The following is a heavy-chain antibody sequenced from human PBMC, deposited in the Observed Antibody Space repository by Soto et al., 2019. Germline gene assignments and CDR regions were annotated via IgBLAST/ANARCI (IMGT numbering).Heavy chain of an antibody. J-gene: IGHJ4*02. CDR3: ARAPYCGGDCYPDNEPFDY. CDR2: IIPILGIA. CDR1: GGTFSSYT. Sequence: QVQLVQSGAEVKKPGSSVKVSCKASGGTFSSYTISWVRQAPGQGLEWMGRIIPILGIANYAQKFQGRVTITADKSTSTAYMELSSLRSEDTAVYYCARAPYCGGDCYPDNEPFDYWGQGTLVTVSS. D-gene: IGHD2-21*02. V-gene: IGHV1-69*02.